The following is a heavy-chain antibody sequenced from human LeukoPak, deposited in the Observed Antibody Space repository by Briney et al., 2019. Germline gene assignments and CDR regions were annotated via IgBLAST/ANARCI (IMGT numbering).Heavy chain of an antibody. Sequence: PGGSLRLSCAASGFSFSSYSMNWVRQAPGKGLEWVSSISSSSSYIYYADSVKGRFTISRDNAKNSLYLQMNSLRAEDTAVYYCARDGDGGYPRFWFDPWGQGTLVTVSS. J-gene: IGHJ5*02. CDR3: ARDGDGGYPRFWFDP. V-gene: IGHV3-21*01. CDR2: ISSSSSYI. D-gene: IGHD5-24*01. CDR1: GFSFSSYS.